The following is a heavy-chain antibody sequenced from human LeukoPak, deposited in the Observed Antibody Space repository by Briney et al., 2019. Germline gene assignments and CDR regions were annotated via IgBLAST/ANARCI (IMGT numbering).Heavy chain of an antibody. V-gene: IGHV4-59*01. CDR1: GVSISYYY. CDR2: IYNSGST. CDR3: ARDSRYSDNSGYYYSHYYMDV. Sequence: PSETLSLTCTVSGVSISYYYWSWIRQPPGKGLEWIGYIYNSGSTNYNPSLMSRVTISVDTSKNQFSLNLSSVTAADTAVYYCARDSRYSDNSGYYYSHYYMDVWGKGTTVTVSS. J-gene: IGHJ6*03. D-gene: IGHD3-22*01.